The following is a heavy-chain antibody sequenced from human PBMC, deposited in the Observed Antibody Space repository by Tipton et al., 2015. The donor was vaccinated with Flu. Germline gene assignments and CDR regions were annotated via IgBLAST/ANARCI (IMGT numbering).Heavy chain of an antibody. CDR3: TREKGPRGVASQ. D-gene: IGHD5-12*01. Sequence: GLVKPSETLSLTCTVSGGSVSSDSYYWNWVRQPPGKGLEWIGYIYNTETTNYNPSLKSRVTISADTSKNLLSLKLSSVTAADTAVYYCTREKGPRGVASQWGQGTLVTVSS. CDR2: IYNTETT. V-gene: IGHV4-61*01. CDR1: GGSVSSDSYY. J-gene: IGHJ4*02.